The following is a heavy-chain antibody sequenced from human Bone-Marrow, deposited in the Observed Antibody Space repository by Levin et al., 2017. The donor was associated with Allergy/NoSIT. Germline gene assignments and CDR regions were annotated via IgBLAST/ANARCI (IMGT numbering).Heavy chain of an antibody. CDR1: GFTVSSNY. CDR3: ARDKVFTMIVVVIDD. J-gene: IGHJ4*02. Sequence: GGSLRLSCAASGFTVSSNYMSWVRQAPGKGLEWVSVIYSCGSTYYADSVKGRFTISRDNSKNTLYLQMNSLRAEDTAVYYCARDKVFTMIVVVIDDWGQGTLVTVSS. CDR2: IYSCGST. D-gene: IGHD3-22*01. V-gene: IGHV3-66*03.